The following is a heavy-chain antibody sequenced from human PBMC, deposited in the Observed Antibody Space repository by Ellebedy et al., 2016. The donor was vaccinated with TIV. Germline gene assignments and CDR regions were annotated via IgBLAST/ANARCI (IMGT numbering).Heavy chain of an antibody. D-gene: IGHD1-26*01. J-gene: IGHJ5*02. Sequence: AASVKVSCKSSGDTFTSYTISWVRQAPGQGLEWMGRIMPMNGIADYAQTFHGRVTITADKSSSTVYMELNSLKSDDTAVYYCARALGANWFDPWGQGTLVTVSS. CDR2: IMPMNGIA. V-gene: IGHV1-69*02. CDR3: ARALGANWFDP. CDR1: GDTFTSYT.